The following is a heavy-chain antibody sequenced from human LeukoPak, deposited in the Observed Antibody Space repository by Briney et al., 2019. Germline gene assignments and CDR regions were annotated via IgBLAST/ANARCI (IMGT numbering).Heavy chain of an antibody. CDR2: ITTYNGNT. CDR3: AKTTVTSEEYFYYYMDV. Sequence: ASVKVSFKTSVYTFTSYRLSWLRQAPGQGLEWMGCITTYNGNTYYLQKLQGRVTMTTDTSTSTAYMELRSLRSDDTAVYYCAKTTVTSEEYFYYYMDVWGKGTTVTVSS. J-gene: IGHJ6*03. D-gene: IGHD4-17*01. V-gene: IGHV1-18*01. CDR1: VYTFTSYR.